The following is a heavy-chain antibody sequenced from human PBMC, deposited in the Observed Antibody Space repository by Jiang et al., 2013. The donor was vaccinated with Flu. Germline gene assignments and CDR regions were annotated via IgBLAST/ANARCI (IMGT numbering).Heavy chain of an antibody. CDR2: IYPADSNA. J-gene: IGHJ6*02. CDR3: ARPYCSGGSCSGYGMDV. V-gene: IGHV5-51*01. CDR1: GYIFASHW. D-gene: IGHD2-15*01. Sequence: GAEVKKPGESLRISCKGSGYIFASHWIAWVRQMPGKGLEWMGIIYPADSNANYSPSFQGQVTISADKSITTTYLQWSSLKPSDTAMYYCARPYCSGGSCSGYGMDVWGQGTTVTVSS.